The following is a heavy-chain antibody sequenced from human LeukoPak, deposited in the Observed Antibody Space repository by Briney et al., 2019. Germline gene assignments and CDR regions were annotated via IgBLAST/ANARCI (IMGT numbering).Heavy chain of an antibody. CDR1: GGSVISSSYN. J-gene: IGHJ4*02. V-gene: IGHV4-39*01. D-gene: IGHD4-11*01. CDR2: INFSGNA. CDR3: ARWATVNLRRFFDY. Sequence: PSETLSLTCTVSGGSVISSSYNWGWIRQPPGKGLEWIGNINFSGNAHYNASLKSRVTISVDTSKNQFSLKLNSVTAADTAVYYCARWATVNLRRFFDYWGKGTLVTVSS.